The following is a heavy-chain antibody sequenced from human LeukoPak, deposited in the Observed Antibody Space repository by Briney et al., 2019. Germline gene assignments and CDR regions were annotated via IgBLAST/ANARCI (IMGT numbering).Heavy chain of an antibody. CDR2: IYHSGNT. Sequence: KPSETLSLTCAVSGYSISSGYYWGWIRQPPGKGLEWIGSIYHSGNTYYNPSLKSRVTISVDTSKNQFSLKLNSVTAADTAVYYCARVLYYGSGCGTFDVWGQGTMVTVSS. V-gene: IGHV4-38-2*01. J-gene: IGHJ3*01. D-gene: IGHD3-10*01. CDR1: GYSISSGYY. CDR3: ARVLYYGSGCGTFDV.